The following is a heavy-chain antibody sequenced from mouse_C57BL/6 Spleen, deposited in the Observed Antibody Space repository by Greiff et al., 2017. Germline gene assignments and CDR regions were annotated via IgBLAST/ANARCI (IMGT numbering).Heavy chain of an antibody. V-gene: IGHV1-20*01. J-gene: IGHJ1*03. CDR1: GYSFTGYF. CDR3: ARERDDYDGRWYFDV. D-gene: IGHD2-4*01. CDR2: INPYDGDT. Sequence: EVQLQESGPELVKPGDSVKISCKASGYSFTGYFMNWVMQSHGKSLEWIGRINPYDGDTFYNQKFKGKATLTADKSSSTAHMELRSLTSEDSAVYYCARERDDYDGRWYFDVWGTGTTVTVSS.